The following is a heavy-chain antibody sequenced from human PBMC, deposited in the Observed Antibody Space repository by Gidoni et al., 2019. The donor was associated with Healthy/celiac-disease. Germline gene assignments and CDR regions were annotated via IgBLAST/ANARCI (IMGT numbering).Heavy chain of an antibody. CDR3: ARSITMVRGVIPFGY. CDR2: IYTSGST. Sequence: QVQLQESGPGLVKPSQTLSLTCTVSGGSISSGSYYWSWIRQPAGKGLEWIGRIYTSGSTNYNPSLKSRVTISVDTSKNQFSLKLSSVTAADTAVYYCARSITMVRGVIPFGYWGQGTLVTVSS. CDR1: GGSISSGSYY. V-gene: IGHV4-61*02. J-gene: IGHJ4*02. D-gene: IGHD3-10*01.